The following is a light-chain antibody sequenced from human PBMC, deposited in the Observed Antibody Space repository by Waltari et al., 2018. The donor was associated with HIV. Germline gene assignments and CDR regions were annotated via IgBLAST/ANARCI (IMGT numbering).Light chain of an antibody. CDR2: WAS. V-gene: IGKV4-1*01. Sequence: DIVMTQSPDSLAVSLGERATINCKSSQNILYNSNNKNYLAWYQQKPGQPPKLLIYWASTRESGVPDRFSGSGSGTDFTLTISSLQAEDVAVYYCQQYYSTPFTFGPGTK. CDR3: QQYYSTPFT. J-gene: IGKJ3*01. CDR1: QNILYNSNNKNY.